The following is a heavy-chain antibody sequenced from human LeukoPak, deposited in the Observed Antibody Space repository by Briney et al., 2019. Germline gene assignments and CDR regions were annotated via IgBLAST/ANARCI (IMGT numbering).Heavy chain of an antibody. CDR2: LSGSGGTT. J-gene: IGHJ4*02. CDR1: GFTFSSYV. CDR3: AKRRNSVGDY. V-gene: IGHV3-23*01. D-gene: IGHD1-14*01. Sequence: GGSLRLSCAASGFTFSSYVMSWVRQAPGKGLEWGSSLSGSGGTTYYADSVKGRFTISRDNSKNTLYLQMNSLRAEDTAVYYCAKRRNSVGDYWGQGTLVTVSS.